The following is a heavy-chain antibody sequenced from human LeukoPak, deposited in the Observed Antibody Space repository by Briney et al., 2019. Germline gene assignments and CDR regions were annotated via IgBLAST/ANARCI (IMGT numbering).Heavy chain of an antibody. J-gene: IGHJ6*02. CDR1: GFTFSSYS. CDR2: ISSSSSYI. CDR3: AKGSEAYYYYGMDV. Sequence: GSLRLSCAASGFTFSSYSMNWVRQAPGKGLEWVSSISSSSSYIYYADSVKGRFTISRDNAKNSLYLQMNSLRAEDTAVYYCAKGSEAYYYYGMDVWGQGTTVTVSS. V-gene: IGHV3-21*04.